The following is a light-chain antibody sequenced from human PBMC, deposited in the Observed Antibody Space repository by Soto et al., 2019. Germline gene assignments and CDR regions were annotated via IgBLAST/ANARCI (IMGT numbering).Light chain of an antibody. CDR2: EVS. Sequence: QSVLTQPASVSGSPGQSITISCTGAGYDLVSWYQQHPGKAPKLIISEVSKRPSGVSDRFSGSKSANTASLTISGLQAEDEADYYCCSFAGSNTFDVVFGGGTKLTVL. CDR3: CSFAGSNTFDVV. CDR1: GYDL. V-gene: IGLV2-23*02. J-gene: IGLJ2*01.